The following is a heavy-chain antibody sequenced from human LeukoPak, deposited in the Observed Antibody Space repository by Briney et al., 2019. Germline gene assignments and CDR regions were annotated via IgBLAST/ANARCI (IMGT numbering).Heavy chain of an antibody. CDR2: INPNSGVT. J-gene: IGHJ6*02. D-gene: IGHD2-2*01. CDR1: GYTFTGYY. CDR3: ARTTRGIVVVPAAEYYYYGMDV. Sequence: GASVKVSCKAFGYTFTGYYMHWVRQAPGQGLECMGWINPNSGVTNYAQKCQGRVTMTRDTSISTAYMELSRLRSDDTAVYYCARTTRGIVVVPAAEYYYYGMDVWGQGTTVTVSS. V-gene: IGHV1-2*02.